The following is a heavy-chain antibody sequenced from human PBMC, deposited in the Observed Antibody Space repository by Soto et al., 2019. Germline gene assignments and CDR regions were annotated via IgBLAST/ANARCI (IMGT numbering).Heavy chain of an antibody. Sequence: QVQLVQSGAEVKRPGASVKVSCKASGYTFSTYGISWVRQAPGQGLEWMGWISAYNGNTNYADKLPGRVAMSTDTSTNTAYMELRSLSSDDTAVYYCAGPEEGGNYYVDYSGLDVWGQGTTVTVSS. J-gene: IGHJ6*02. D-gene: IGHD1-26*01. CDR2: ISAYNGNT. V-gene: IGHV1-18*04. CDR1: GYTFSTYG. CDR3: AGPEEGGNYYVDYSGLDV.